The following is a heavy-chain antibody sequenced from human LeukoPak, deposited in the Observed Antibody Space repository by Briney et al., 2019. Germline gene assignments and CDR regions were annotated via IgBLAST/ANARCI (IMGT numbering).Heavy chain of an antibody. CDR3: AKGPGAAVAKRYIQH. Sequence: PGGSLRLSCAASGFTVSSNYMSWVRQAPGKGLEWVSVIFSGGTTYYADSVKGRFTISRDNSKNSLSLQMNSLRPEDTALYYCAKGPGAAVAKRYIQHWGQGTLVTVSS. J-gene: IGHJ1*01. CDR2: IFSGGTT. V-gene: IGHV3-53*05. CDR1: GFTVSSNY. D-gene: IGHD6-19*01.